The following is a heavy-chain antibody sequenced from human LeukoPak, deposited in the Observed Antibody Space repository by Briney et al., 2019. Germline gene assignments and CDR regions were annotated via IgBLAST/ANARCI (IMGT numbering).Heavy chain of an antibody. V-gene: IGHV3-30-3*01. CDR2: ISYDGSNK. Sequence: GGSLRLSCAASGFTFSSYAMHWARQAPGKGVEGVAVISYDGSNKYYADSVKGRFTISRDNSKNTLYLQMNSLRAEDTAVYYCARDGIASALSYFDYWGQGTLVTVSS. D-gene: IGHD6-13*01. CDR1: GFTFSSYA. J-gene: IGHJ4*02. CDR3: ARDGIASALSYFDY.